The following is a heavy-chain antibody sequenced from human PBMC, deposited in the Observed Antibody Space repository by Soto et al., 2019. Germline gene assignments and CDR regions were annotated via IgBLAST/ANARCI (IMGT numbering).Heavy chain of an antibody. CDR3: AKQTVSGYNDP. J-gene: IGHJ5*02. CDR2: IYYSGST. D-gene: IGHD2-2*02. V-gene: IGHV4-59*01. CDR1: GASIDLYY. Sequence: SETLSLTCTVSGASIDLYYWSWIRQPPGKGLEWIGYIYYSGSTDYNPSLKSRVTISIDASRTQFSLTLNSVTAADTAVYYCAKQTVSGYNDPRG.